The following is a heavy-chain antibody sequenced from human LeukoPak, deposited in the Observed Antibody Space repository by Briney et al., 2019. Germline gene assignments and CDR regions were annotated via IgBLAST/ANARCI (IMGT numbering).Heavy chain of an antibody. J-gene: IGHJ4*02. D-gene: IGHD3-22*01. Sequence: GGSLRLSCAASGFTFSTYAMSWVRQAPGKGLEWVSGISGSGGSTFYADSVKGRFTISRDNSKNTLYLQMNSLTAEDTAVYYCAKDRAYYSDSSGYYLVRAYDYWGQGTLVTVSS. CDR1: GFTFSTYA. CDR3: AKDRAYYSDSSGYYLVRAYDY. CDR2: ISGSGGST. V-gene: IGHV3-23*01.